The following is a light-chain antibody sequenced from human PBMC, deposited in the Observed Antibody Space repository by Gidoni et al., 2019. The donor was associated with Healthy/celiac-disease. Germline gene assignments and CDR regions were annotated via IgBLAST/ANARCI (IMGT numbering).Light chain of an antibody. J-gene: IGKJ5*01. CDR2: DAS. V-gene: IGKV3-11*01. CDR3: QQRSNLIT. Sequence: EIVLTQSPATLSLSPGERATLSCRASPSVSSYLAWYQQKPGQAPRRLTYDASNRATGIPARFSGSGSGTDFTLTISSIEPEDFAVYYCQQRSNLITFGQGTRLEIK. CDR1: PSVSSY.